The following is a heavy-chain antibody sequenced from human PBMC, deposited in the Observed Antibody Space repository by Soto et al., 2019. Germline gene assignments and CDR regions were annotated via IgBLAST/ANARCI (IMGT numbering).Heavy chain of an antibody. CDR3: AQGGYTYARDYYGLDV. J-gene: IGHJ6*02. CDR1: GFTFSTYG. CDR2: ISSGGDST. V-gene: IGHV3-23*01. Sequence: EVQLLESGGGLVQPGGSLRLSCAASGFTFSTYGMSWVRQAPGKGLEWVSAISSGGDSTYYANSVKGRFTISRDNSKNTLYLQMTGLRAEDTAVSYCAQGGYTYARDYYGLDVWGQGPTVTVSS. D-gene: IGHD5-18*01.